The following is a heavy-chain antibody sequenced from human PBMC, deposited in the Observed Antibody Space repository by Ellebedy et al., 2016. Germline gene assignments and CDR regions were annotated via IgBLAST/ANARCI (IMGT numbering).Heavy chain of an antibody. CDR2: IKPDGTEQ. CDR3: AKGMRGGADFEY. Sequence: GESLKISCAASGFTFNNYWMSWVRQIPGKGLEWVANIKPDGTEQYYVDSVKGRFTISRDNAKNSLSLQMNSLRAEDTALYYCAKGMRGGADFEYWGQGTLVTVSS. CDR1: GFTFNNYW. V-gene: IGHV3-7*03. J-gene: IGHJ4*02. D-gene: IGHD4/OR15-4a*01.